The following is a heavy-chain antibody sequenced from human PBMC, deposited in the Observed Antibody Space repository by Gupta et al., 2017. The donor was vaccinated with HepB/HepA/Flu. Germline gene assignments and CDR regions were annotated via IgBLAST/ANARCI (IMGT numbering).Heavy chain of an antibody. V-gene: IGHV4-4*02. CDR2: ILHVGNT. CDR1: GGSLSSDGIW. J-gene: IGHJ4*02. CDR3: VRVSGGSGNYFRGDS. D-gene: IGHD3-10*01. Sequence: QVQPPESGPGLVKPSGTLSLTCAVSGGSLSSDGIWWNWFRQPPGQGLEWIAEILHVGNTNYNPSLQSRVTISLDKSNNQFSLTLTSVAAADTAVYYCVRVSGGSGNYFRGDSWGPGTLVMVSS.